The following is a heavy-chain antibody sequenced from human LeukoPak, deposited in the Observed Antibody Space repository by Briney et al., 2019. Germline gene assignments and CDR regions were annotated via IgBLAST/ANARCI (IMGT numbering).Heavy chain of an antibody. CDR2: INHSGST. J-gene: IGHJ6*02. CDR1: GGSFSGYY. V-gene: IGHV4-34*01. D-gene: IGHD4-17*01. CDR3: ASSAARLRGHGMDV. Sequence: SETLSLTCAVYGGSFSGYYWSWIRQPPGEGLEWIGEINHSGSTNYNPSLKNRVTISVDTSKNQFSLRLSSVTAADTAAYYCASSAARLRGHGMDVWGQGTTVTVSS.